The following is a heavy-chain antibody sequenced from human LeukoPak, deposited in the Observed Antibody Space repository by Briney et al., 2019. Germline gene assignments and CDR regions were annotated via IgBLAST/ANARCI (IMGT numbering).Heavy chain of an antibody. CDR2: MNQDGSQK. CDR1: GFTFSIHG. D-gene: IGHD1-1*01. V-gene: IGHV3-7*03. J-gene: IGHJ4*02. CDR3: ARAGTMGSVDY. Sequence: GGSLRLSCAASGFTFSIHGMNWVRQAPGKGLEWVATMNQDGSQKYYVDSMEGRFTISRDNPINSMYLQMNSLRAEDTAIYYCARAGTMGSVDYWGRGILVTVSS.